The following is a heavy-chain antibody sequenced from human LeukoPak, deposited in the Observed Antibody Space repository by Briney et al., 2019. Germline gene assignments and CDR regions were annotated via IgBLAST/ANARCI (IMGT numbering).Heavy chain of an antibody. Sequence: GGSLRLSCTVSGFTVSSNSMSWVRQAPGKGLEWVSFIFSSTHYSDSVKGRFTISRDNPRNTLYLQMNSLRAEDTAVYYCARRAGAYSHPYDYWGQGTLVTVPS. J-gene: IGHJ4*02. CDR1: GFTVSSNS. D-gene: IGHD4/OR15-4a*01. CDR2: IFSST. V-gene: IGHV3-53*01. CDR3: ARRAGAYSHPYDY.